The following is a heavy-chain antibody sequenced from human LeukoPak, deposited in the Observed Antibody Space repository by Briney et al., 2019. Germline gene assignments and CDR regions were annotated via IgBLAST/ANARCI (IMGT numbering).Heavy chain of an antibody. CDR2: IGTASDT. D-gene: IGHD1-1*01. CDR3: SRGPPRGKYYYMDV. Sequence: GGSLTLSCAVSGFTFSSFDMHWVRQPTGQGLEWVSTIGTASDTYYPGSVEGRFTLSGDNAKNSLYLQMNSLTAGDTAVYFCSRGPPRGKYYYMDVWGKGTTVTVSS. CDR1: GFTFSSFD. V-gene: IGHV3-13*01. J-gene: IGHJ6*03.